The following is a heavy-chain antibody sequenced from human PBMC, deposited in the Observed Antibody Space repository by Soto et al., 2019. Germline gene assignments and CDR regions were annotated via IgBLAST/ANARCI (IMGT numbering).Heavy chain of an antibody. CDR1: GYTFSSNY. D-gene: IGHD5-18*01. V-gene: IGHV1-46*01. CDR3: ATRGYNYDYASYYGIDV. CDR2: INPSGGST. Sequence: GASVKVSCKASGYTFSSNYMHWVRQAPGQGLEWMGIINPSGGSTSYAQKFQGRVTMTRDSSTSTFYMELNSLRSEDTALYYCATRGYNYDYASYYGIDVWGQGTTVTVSS. J-gene: IGHJ6*02.